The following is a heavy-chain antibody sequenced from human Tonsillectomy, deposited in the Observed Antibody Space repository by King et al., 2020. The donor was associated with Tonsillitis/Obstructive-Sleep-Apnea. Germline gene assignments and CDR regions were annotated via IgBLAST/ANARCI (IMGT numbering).Heavy chain of an antibody. D-gene: IGHD2-2*01. CDR1: GYNFTNFW. Sequence: QLVQSGAEVKEAGESLRISCKISGYNFTNFWISWVRQMPGKGLEWMGRIDPSDSYTYYNPSFQSHVTISVDNSISTAYLQFSSLKASDTAMYYCARENPYSTRPWGQGTMVTVSS. J-gene: IGHJ4*02. V-gene: IGHV5-10-1*01. CDR2: IDPSDSYT. CDR3: ARENPYSTRP.